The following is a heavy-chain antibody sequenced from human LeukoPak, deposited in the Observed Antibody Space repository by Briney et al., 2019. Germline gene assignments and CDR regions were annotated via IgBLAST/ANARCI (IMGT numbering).Heavy chain of an antibody. D-gene: IGHD3-10*01. CDR1: GFSFSTYW. Sequence: GGSLRLSCAASGFSFSTYWMHWVRQAPGKGLVWVSRIKSDGSNTSYADSVKGRFTISRDNAKNTLYLQMNSLRAEDTAVYYCAKASGSGTYYKSPFDYWGQGTLVTASS. V-gene: IGHV3-74*01. CDR3: AKASGSGTYYKSPFDY. J-gene: IGHJ4*02. CDR2: IKSDGSNT.